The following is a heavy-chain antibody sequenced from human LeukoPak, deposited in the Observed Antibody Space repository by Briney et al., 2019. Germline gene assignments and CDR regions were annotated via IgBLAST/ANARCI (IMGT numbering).Heavy chain of an antibody. CDR3: AKTLGRCASTRCYFYFDY. Sequence: GGSLRLSCAASGFTFSYNAMSWVRQAPGKGLEWVSSISGSGGSTYYAHSVKGRFTVSRDNSKNTLYLQLNSLRAEDTAVYYCAKTLGRCASTRCYFYFDYWGQGTLVPDSS. CDR2: ISGSGGST. J-gene: IGHJ4*02. D-gene: IGHD2-2*01. V-gene: IGHV3-23*01. CDR1: GFTFSYNA.